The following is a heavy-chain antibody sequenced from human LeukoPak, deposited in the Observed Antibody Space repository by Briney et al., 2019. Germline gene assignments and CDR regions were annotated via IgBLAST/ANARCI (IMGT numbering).Heavy chain of an antibody. Sequence: GASVKVSCKASGGTFSSYAISWVRQAPGQGLEWVGGINPIFGTANYAQNFQGRITLTTDESTRTAYMELSSLRSEDTAVYYCAKRMNGAAAFDIWGQGTMVTVSS. CDR3: AKRMNGAAAFDI. CDR2: INPIFGTA. J-gene: IGHJ3*02. CDR1: GGTFSSYA. D-gene: IGHD2-8*01. V-gene: IGHV1-69*05.